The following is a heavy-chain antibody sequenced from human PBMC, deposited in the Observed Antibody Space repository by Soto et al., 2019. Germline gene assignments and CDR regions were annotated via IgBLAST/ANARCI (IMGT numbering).Heavy chain of an antibody. V-gene: IGHV4-30-2*01. CDR1: GGSISSGGYF. Sequence: SETLSLTCAVSGGSISSGGYFWNWVRQPPGEGLEWIGYSFHSGTTSYNPPLKSRVIISVDRSKNQFSLKLSSVTTADTAVYYCARGDAGYYGMDVWGQGTTVTVSS. CDR3: ARGDAGYYGMDV. CDR2: SFHSGTT. J-gene: IGHJ6*02.